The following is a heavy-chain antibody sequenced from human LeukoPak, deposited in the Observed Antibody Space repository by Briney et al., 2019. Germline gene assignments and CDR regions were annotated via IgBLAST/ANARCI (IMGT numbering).Heavy chain of an antibody. Sequence: GGSLRLSCAASGFTFSSHAVSWVRRAPGKGLEWVSGLIENGATTYYADSVKGRFTISRDNSRNTMYLQMNSLRVEDTAVYYCVKDYQVGNSPAFGDYWGQGTLVTISS. D-gene: IGHD1-26*01. J-gene: IGHJ4*02. CDR3: VKDYQVGNSPAFGDY. CDR2: LIENGATT. CDR1: GFTFSSHA. V-gene: IGHV3-23*01.